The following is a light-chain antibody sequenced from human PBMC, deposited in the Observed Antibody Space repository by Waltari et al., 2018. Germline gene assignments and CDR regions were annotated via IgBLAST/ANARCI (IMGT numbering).Light chain of an antibody. Sequence: QSALTQPASVSGSPGQSITISCIGVSNDDGSYSLVSWYQHHPDKAPKLLIYDDIKRPSGVSDRFSGSRSGNTASLTISGLQAEDEADYFCSSYAGDRTWVFGGGTKLSVL. CDR3: SSYAGDRTWV. CDR2: DDI. J-gene: IGLJ3*02. V-gene: IGLV2-23*01. CDR1: SNDDGSYSL.